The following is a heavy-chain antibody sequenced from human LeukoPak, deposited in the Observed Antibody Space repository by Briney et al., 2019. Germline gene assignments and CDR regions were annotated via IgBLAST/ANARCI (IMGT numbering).Heavy chain of an antibody. J-gene: IGHJ4*02. CDR2: INHSGST. D-gene: IGHD2-21*01. CDR1: GGSFSGYY. Sequence: PSETLSLTCAVYGGSFSGYYWSWIRQPPGKGLEWIGEINHSGSTNYNPSLKSRVTISVDTSKNQFSLKLSSVTAADTAVYYRARAGVVPGLHYFDYWGQGTLVTVSS. CDR3: ARAGVVPGLHYFDY. V-gene: IGHV4-34*01.